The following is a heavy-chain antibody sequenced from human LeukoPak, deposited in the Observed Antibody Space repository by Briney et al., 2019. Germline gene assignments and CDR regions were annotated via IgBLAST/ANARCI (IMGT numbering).Heavy chain of an antibody. CDR1: GYTFTSYG. CDR2: ISAYNGNT. Sequence: ASVKVSCKASGYTFTSYGISWVRQAPGQGLEWMGWISAYNGNTNYAQKLQGRVTMTTDTPTSTAYMELRSLRSEDTAVYYCATRTKGEGAYDSSGYYYWYFDLWGRGTLVTVSS. CDR3: ATRTKGEGAYDSSGYYYWYFDL. V-gene: IGHV1-18*01. J-gene: IGHJ2*01. D-gene: IGHD3-22*01.